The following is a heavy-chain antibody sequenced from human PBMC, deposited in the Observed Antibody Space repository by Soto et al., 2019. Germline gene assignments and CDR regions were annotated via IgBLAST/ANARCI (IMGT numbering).Heavy chain of an antibody. V-gene: IGHV1-69*06. CDR2: IIPIFGTA. D-gene: IGHD3-22*01. CDR3: ARLYYDSSGYPGAFDI. J-gene: IGHJ3*02. Sequence: QVQLVQSGAEVKKPGSSVKVSCKASGGTFSSYAISWVRQAPGQGLEWMGGIIPIFGTANYAQRFQGRVTITADKSTSTAYMELSSLRSEDTAVYYCARLYYDSSGYPGAFDIWGQGTMVTVSS. CDR1: GGTFSSYA.